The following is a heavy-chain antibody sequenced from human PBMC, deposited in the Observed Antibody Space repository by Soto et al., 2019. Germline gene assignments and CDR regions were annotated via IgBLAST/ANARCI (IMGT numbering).Heavy chain of an antibody. CDR3: ARWQLTGDAFDI. D-gene: IGHD1-26*01. Sequence: PGGSLRLFCAASVFTLSSYSMTWVRQAPGKGLEWVSSISSSSSYIYYADSVKGRFTISRENAKNSLYLQMNSLRAEDTAVYYCARWQLTGDAFDIWGQGTMVTVSS. CDR2: ISSSSSYI. J-gene: IGHJ3*02. CDR1: VFTLSSYS. V-gene: IGHV3-21*01.